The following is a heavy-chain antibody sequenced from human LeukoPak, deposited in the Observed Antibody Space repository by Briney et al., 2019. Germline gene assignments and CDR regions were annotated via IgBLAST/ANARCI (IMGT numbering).Heavy chain of an antibody. CDR2: INPSGGSP. J-gene: IGHJ6*03. V-gene: IGHV1-46*01. CDR3: ARAQGSYYPYYMDV. Sequence: GASVKVSCKASGYTFTSYHLHWVRQAPGQGLEWMGIINPSGGSPNYAQKFQGRVTMTRDMSTSTVNMELSSLRSEDTAVYYCARAQGSYYPYYMDVWGKGTTVTVSS. CDR1: GYTFTSYH. D-gene: IGHD1-26*01.